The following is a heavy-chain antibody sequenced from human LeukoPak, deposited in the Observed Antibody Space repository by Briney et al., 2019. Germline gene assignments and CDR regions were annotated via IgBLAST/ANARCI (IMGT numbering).Heavy chain of an antibody. CDR1: GFTFSSYS. CDR2: ISSSSSYI. D-gene: IGHD5-24*01. J-gene: IGHJ6*03. CDR3: AKVGKDGYTPQYYMDV. V-gene: IGHV3-21*04. Sequence: PGGSLRLSCAASGFTFSSYSMNWVRQAPGKGLEWVSSISSSSSYIYYADSVKGRFTISRDNAKNSLYLQMNSLRAEDTAVYYCAKVGKDGYTPQYYMDVWGKGTTVTVSS.